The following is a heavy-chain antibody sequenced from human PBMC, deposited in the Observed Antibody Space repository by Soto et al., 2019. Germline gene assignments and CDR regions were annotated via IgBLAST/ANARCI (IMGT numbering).Heavy chain of an antibody. J-gene: IGHJ4*02. CDR2: ISSSSSAI. CDR3: ARQDYSDSSGGAY. CDR1: GFTFSRYN. V-gene: IGHV3-48*02. Sequence: LILSFAASGFTFSRYNLNWVRQAPGRGLEWVSYISSSSSAIYYADSVKGRFTVSRDNAKSSLYLQMNTLRDEDTAVYHCARQDYSDSSGGAYCGQGPPVTGS. D-gene: IGHD3-22*01.